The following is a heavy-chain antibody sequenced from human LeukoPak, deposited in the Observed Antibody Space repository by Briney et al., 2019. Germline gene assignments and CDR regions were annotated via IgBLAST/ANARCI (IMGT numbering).Heavy chain of an antibody. D-gene: IGHD3-10*01. CDR3: ARRITMGFDY. CDR1: GGSISSYY. CDR2: IYYSGST. J-gene: IGHJ4*02. V-gene: IGHV4-59*01. Sequence: SAPLSLTCTVSGGSISSYYWSWIRQPPGKGLEWIGYIYYSGSTNYNPSLKSRVTISVDTSKNQFSLKLSSVTAADTAVYYCARRITMGFDYWGQGTLVTVSS.